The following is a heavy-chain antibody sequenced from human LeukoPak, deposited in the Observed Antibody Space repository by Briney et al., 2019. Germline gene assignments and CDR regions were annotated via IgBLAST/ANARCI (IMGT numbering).Heavy chain of an antibody. CDR2: INHSGST. CDR1: GGSFSGYY. Sequence: SETLSLTCAVYGGSFSGYYWSWIRQPPGKGLEWIGEINHSGSTNYNPSLKSRVTISVDTSKNQFSLKLGSVTAADTAVYYCASAVITETFDYWGQGTLVTVSS. D-gene: IGHD3-22*01. J-gene: IGHJ4*02. V-gene: IGHV4-34*01. CDR3: ASAVITETFDY.